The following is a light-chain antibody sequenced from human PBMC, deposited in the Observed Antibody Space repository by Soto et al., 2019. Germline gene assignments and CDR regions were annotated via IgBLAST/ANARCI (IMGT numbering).Light chain of an antibody. Sequence: DIVMTQSPDSLAVSLGERATINCKSSQSVLSSSDSKNYLAWHQQKPGQPPKLLIYWASTRESGVPERFSGSGSGTDFALTISSLQAGDVAVFYCQQYYRKPIPFGQGPRLEMK. CDR3: QQYYRKPIP. CDR1: QSVLSSSDSKNY. J-gene: IGKJ5*01. V-gene: IGKV4-1*01. CDR2: WAS.